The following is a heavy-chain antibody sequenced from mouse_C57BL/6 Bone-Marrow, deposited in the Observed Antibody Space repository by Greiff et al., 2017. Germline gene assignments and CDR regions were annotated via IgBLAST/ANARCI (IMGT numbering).Heavy chain of an antibody. J-gene: IGHJ3*01. V-gene: IGHV14-4*01. Sequence: EVQLQQSGAELVRPGASVKLSCTASGFNIKDDYMHWVKQRPEQGLEWIGWIDPENGDTEYASKFQGKATITADTSSNTAYLQLSSLTSEDTAVYYCTTWGYYGYDVWFAYWGQGTLVTVSA. D-gene: IGHD2-2*01. CDR2: IDPENGDT. CDR1: GFNIKDDY. CDR3: TTWGYYGYDVWFAY.